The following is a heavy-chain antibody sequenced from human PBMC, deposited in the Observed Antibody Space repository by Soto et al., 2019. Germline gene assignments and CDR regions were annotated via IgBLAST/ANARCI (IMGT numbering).Heavy chain of an antibody. V-gene: IGHV4-59*01. CDR1: GGSLGSYY. J-gene: IGHJ6*02. CDR2: VFYTGRA. Sequence: SETLSLTCTVSGGSLGSYYWSWIRQPPGKGLEWIGYVFYTGRANYNASLKSRVSISLDTSNYQFSPKLSSVTAADTAVYYCARXGDGRMTTNPYYYNGMDVWGPGTTVTVSS. D-gene: IGHD4-4*01. CDR3: ARXGDGRMTTNPYYYNGMDV.